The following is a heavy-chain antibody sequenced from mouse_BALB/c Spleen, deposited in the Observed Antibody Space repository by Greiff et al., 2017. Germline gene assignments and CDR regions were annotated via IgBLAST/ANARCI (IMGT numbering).Heavy chain of an antibody. CDR2: INSNGGST. J-gene: IGHJ1*01. Sequence: EVMLVESGGGLVQPGGSLKLSCAASGFTFSSYGMSWVRQTPDKRLELVATINSNGGSTYYPDSVKGRFTISSDNAKNTLYLQMSSLKSEDTAMYYCARESGITTVVAWYFDVWGAGTTVTVSS. CDR1: GFTFSSYG. CDR3: ARESGITTVVAWYFDV. D-gene: IGHD1-1*01. V-gene: IGHV5-6-3*01.